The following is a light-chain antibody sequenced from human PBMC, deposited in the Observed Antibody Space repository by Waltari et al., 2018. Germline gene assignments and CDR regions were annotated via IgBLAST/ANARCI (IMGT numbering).Light chain of an antibody. J-gene: IGKJ1*01. CDR1: QVITTY. CDR2: AAS. Sequence: IQMTQSPSSLSASVGDRVTITGRASQVITTYLNWYQQNPGEAPKLLIYAASTLHSAVPSRFSGSSSGTDFTLTISSLQPEDFATYYCQQSYATPRTFGQGTKVEIK. CDR3: QQSYATPRT. V-gene: IGKV1-39*01.